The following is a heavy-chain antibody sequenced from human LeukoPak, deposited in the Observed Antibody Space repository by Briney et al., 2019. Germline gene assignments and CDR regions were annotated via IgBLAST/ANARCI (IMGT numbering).Heavy chain of an antibody. CDR2: IRYDGSNK. D-gene: IGHD6-13*01. CDR3: AKDHGSSDWYYFDY. J-gene: IGHJ4*02. V-gene: IGHV3-30*02. Sequence: GGSLRLSCAASGFTFSSYGMHWVRQAPGKGLEWVAFIRYDGSNKYYADSVKGRFTISRDNSKNTLYLQMNSLRAEDTAVYYCAKDHGSSDWYYFDYWGQGTLVTVSS. CDR1: GFTFSSYG.